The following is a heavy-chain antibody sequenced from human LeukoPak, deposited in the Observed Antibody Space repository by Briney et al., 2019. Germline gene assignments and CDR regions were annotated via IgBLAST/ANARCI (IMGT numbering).Heavy chain of an antibody. CDR2: ISYDGSNK. CDR1: GFTFSSYG. Sequence: GRSLRLSCAASGFTFSSYGMHWVRQAPGKGLEWVAVISYDGSNKYYADSVKGRFTISRDNSKNTLYLQMNSLRAEDTAVYYCAKDLEDIVVVPAAPNYYYYGMDVWGQGTTVTVSS. J-gene: IGHJ6*02. CDR3: AKDLEDIVVVPAAPNYYYYGMDV. D-gene: IGHD2-2*01. V-gene: IGHV3-30*18.